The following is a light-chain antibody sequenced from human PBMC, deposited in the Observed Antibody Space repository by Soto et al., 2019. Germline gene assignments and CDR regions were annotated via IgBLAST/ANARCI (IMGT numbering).Light chain of an antibody. Sequence: DIQMTQSPASLSASVGARVTITCQASQDISVYLNWYQQKPGKAPKLLIYDASNLGTEVPSRFSGRGSGTGFTFTITSLQPEDLATYSCQQYDSLPRTFGQGTKLEI. V-gene: IGKV1-33*01. J-gene: IGKJ2*01. CDR3: QQYDSLPRT. CDR2: DAS. CDR1: QDISVY.